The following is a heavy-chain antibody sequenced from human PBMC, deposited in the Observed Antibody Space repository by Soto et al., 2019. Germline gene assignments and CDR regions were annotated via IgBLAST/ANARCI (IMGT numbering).Heavy chain of an antibody. J-gene: IGHJ3*01. V-gene: IGHV2-5*02. Sequence: QITLKESGQTLVKPTQILTLTCTFSGFSLTTRGVGVGWIRQPPGEALEWLALIYWDDDERYSPSLRSRLTITKATSKNQVVRTMTNMEPVDTGTYYCAHSYSSSPDDGFDVWGQGTRVTVSS. CDR1: GFSLTTRGVG. D-gene: IGHD6-6*01. CDR3: AHSYSSSPDDGFDV. CDR2: IYWDDDE.